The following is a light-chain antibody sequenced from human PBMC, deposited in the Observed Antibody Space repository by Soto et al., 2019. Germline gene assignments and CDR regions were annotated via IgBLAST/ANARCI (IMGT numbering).Light chain of an antibody. CDR3: QQYGSSPRT. V-gene: IGKV3-20*01. CDR1: QSVSRY. J-gene: IGKJ1*01. Sequence: SPGERATLSCRASQSVSRYLAWYQQRPGQAPSRLIYGASSRATDISDRFSGSGSGTDFTLTISRLEPDDFAVYYCQQYGSSPRTFGQRTKV. CDR2: GAS.